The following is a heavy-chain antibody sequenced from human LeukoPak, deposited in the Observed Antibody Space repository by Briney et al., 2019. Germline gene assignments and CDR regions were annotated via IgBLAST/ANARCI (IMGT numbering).Heavy chain of an antibody. Sequence: KVSCKASGYTFTSYDINWVRQAPGKGLEWMGGFDPEDGETIYAQKFQGRVTMTEDTSTDTAYMELSSLRSEDTAVYYCATRLITIFGVVDHDNDYWGQGTLVTVSS. D-gene: IGHD3-3*01. J-gene: IGHJ4*02. CDR2: FDPEDGET. CDR1: GYTFTSYD. V-gene: IGHV1-24*01. CDR3: ATRLITIFGVVDHDNDY.